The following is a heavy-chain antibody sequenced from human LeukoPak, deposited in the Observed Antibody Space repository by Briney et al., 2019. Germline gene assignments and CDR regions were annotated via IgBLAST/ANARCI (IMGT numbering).Heavy chain of an antibody. CDR3: VSSSVRLFEY. V-gene: IGHV3-23*01. Sequence: GGSLRLSCAASGFTFSSYAMSWVRQAPGKGLEWVSVISNSGDTTYYADSVKGRFTISRDNAKNSLYLQMNSLRVEDTAVYYCVSSSVRLFEYWGQGTLVTVSS. CDR2: ISNSGDTT. CDR1: GFTFSSYA. D-gene: IGHD6-6*01. J-gene: IGHJ4*02.